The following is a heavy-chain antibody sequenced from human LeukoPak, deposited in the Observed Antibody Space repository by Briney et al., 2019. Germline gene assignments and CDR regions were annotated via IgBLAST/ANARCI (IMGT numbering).Heavy chain of an antibody. CDR2: ISGSGTNT. D-gene: IGHD5-18*01. CDR1: GFTFSSYA. J-gene: IGHJ4*02. CDR3: AKGDKPVIAMVKFDY. Sequence: PGGSLRLSCAASGFTFSSYAMNWVCQAPGKGLEWVSGISGSGTNTYYADSVKGRFTISRDNSKNTLYMQMNSLRAEDTAVYYCAKGDKPVIAMVKFDYWGQGTLVTVSS. V-gene: IGHV3-23*01.